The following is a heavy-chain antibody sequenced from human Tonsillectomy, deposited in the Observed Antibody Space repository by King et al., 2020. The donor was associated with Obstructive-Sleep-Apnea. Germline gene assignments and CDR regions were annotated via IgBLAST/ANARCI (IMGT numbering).Heavy chain of an antibody. CDR2: ISPYNGNT. D-gene: IGHD2-2*01. Sequence: QLVQSGAEVKKPGASVKVSCKASGYSFTTYSVSWVRQAPGQGLEWMGWISPYNGNTNYAQKLQGRVSMTTDTSTRTAYMELRSLRSDDTAVYYCARSIVVLPAANFDYWGQGTLVTVSS. CDR3: ARSIVVLPAANFDY. V-gene: IGHV1-18*01. CDR1: GYSFTTYS. J-gene: IGHJ4*02.